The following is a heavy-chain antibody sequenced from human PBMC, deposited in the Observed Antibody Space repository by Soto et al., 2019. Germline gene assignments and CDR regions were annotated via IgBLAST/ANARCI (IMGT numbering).Heavy chain of an antibody. CDR1: GGSISSGDYY. CDR3: ASQARGPYSSSSLDY. D-gene: IGHD6-6*01. Sequence: QVQLQESGPGLVKPSQTLSLTCTVSGGSISSGDYYWSWIRQPPGKGLEWIGYIYYSGSTYYNPSLKSRVTIAVDTSKNQFPLKLSSVTAADTAVYYCASQARGPYSSSSLDYWGQGTLVTVSS. J-gene: IGHJ4*02. V-gene: IGHV4-30-4*01. CDR2: IYYSGST.